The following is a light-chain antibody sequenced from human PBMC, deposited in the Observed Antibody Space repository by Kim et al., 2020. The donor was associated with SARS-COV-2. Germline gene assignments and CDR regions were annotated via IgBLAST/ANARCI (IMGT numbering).Light chain of an antibody. V-gene: IGLV3-19*01. Sequence: SSELTQDPAVSVALGQTVRITCQGDSLRSYYATWYQHKPGQAPILVIYGKNNRPSGIPDRFSGSSSGNTASLTITGTQAGDEADYYCNSRDSNDNVVFG. CDR2: GKN. CDR3: NSRDSNDNVV. J-gene: IGLJ2*01. CDR1: SLRSYY.